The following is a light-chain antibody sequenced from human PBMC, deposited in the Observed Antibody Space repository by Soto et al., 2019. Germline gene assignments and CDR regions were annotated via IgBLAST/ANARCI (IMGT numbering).Light chain of an antibody. V-gene: IGKV3-20*01. CDR1: QSVSSSY. J-gene: IGKJ3*01. CDR2: GTS. CDR3: QQYGSTPMFT. Sequence: EIMLTQSPGTLSLSPGERATLSCRASQSVSSSYLAWYQQKPGQAPRLLIYGTSGRATGIPDRFSGSGSGTYFTLTISRLAPEDFAVYYCQQYGSTPMFTFGPGTKVDIK.